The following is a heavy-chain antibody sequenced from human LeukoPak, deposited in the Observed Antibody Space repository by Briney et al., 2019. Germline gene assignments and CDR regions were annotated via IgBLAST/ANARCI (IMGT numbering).Heavy chain of an antibody. CDR2: ISVNGETT. J-gene: IGHJ4*02. Sequence: GVSLRLSCEVSGFSVSSFGMSWVRQAPGKGLEWISAISVNGETTWYADSVKGRFIISRDKSQNTLLLQLSSLRAEDTAIYYCAQGYSSGWFPYWGQGSLVSVSS. CDR1: GFSVSSFG. CDR3: AQGYSSGWFPY. V-gene: IGHV3-23*01. D-gene: IGHD6-19*01.